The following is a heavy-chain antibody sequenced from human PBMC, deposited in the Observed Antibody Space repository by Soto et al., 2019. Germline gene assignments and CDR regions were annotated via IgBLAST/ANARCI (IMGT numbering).Heavy chain of an antibody. V-gene: IGHV3-30*19. CDR2: TSYDGNNK. CDR1: GFRFKSFV. Sequence: QVQLVESGGGVVQPGTSLRLSCAASGFRFKSFVMHWVRQAPGTGLEWVAFTSYDGNNKDYGDSVKGRFTVSRDNSQNTLHLQMDFLRPEETALYYCARWGTTGGFDLWGQGPLVSVFS. D-gene: IGHD3-16*01. CDR3: ARWGTTGGFDL. J-gene: IGHJ4*02.